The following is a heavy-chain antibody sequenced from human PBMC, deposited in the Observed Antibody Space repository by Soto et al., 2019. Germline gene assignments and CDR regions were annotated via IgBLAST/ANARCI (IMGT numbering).Heavy chain of an antibody. CDR2: ISGYNGNT. J-gene: IGHJ4*02. CDR1: GYTFTSYG. Sequence: QVQLVQSGAEVRKPGASVKVSCKASGYTFTSYGISWVRQAPGQGLEWMGWISGYNGNTYSAQKLQGRVTLTTDTSTNTGYLELRRLGSDDTDVYYCARDPTIYDFWSGSSYFDSWGQGTLVTVSS. CDR3: ARDPTIYDFWSGSSYFDS. D-gene: IGHD3-3*01. V-gene: IGHV1-18*04.